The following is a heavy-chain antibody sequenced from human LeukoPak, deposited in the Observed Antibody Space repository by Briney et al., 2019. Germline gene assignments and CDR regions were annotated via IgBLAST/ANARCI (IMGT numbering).Heavy chain of an antibody. J-gene: IGHJ6*03. D-gene: IGHD3-10*01. V-gene: IGHV1-18*01. CDR3: ARVPLFYGSGTYYDPAYYYYYMDV. Sequence: ASVKVSCKASGYTFTSYGISWVRQAPGQGLEWMGCISAYTGNTNYAQNLLGRVTLTTDSSTKTAYMELRSLRSDDTAVYYCARVPLFYGSGTYYDPAYYYYYMDVWGKGTTVTVSS. CDR1: GYTFTSYG. CDR2: ISAYTGNT.